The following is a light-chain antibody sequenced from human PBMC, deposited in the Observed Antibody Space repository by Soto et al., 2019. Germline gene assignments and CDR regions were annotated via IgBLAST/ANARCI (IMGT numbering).Light chain of an antibody. CDR3: QQHDSSPTWT. CDR2: GAS. J-gene: IGKJ1*01. CDR1: QSVSSRS. Sequence: EVVLTQSPGALSLSPVERATLSCRASQSVSSRSLAWYQQKPGQAPRLLIYGASSRATGIPDRFSGSGSGTDFTLTISRLEPEDFAVYYCQQHDSSPTWTFGQGTKVDIK. V-gene: IGKV3-20*01.